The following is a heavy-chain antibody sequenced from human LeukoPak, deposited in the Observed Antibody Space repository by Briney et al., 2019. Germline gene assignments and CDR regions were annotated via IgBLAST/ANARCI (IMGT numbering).Heavy chain of an antibody. D-gene: IGHD3-3*01. CDR3: AKVTPTSPFWSGYYGLDY. Sequence: HTGGSLRLSSAASGFTFSGSAMSWVRQAPGKGLEWVAFIRYDGSNKYYADSVKGRLTISRDNSKNTLYLQMNSLRAEDTAVYYCAKVTPTSPFWSGYYGLDYWGQGTLVTVSS. J-gene: IGHJ4*02. CDR1: GFTFSGSA. V-gene: IGHV3-30*02. CDR2: IRYDGSNK.